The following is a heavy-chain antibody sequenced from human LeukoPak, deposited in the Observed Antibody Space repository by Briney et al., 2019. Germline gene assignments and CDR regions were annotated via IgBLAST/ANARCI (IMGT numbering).Heavy chain of an antibody. J-gene: IGHJ5*02. CDR1: GGSISSYY. V-gene: IGHV4-59*08. CDR3: ARGYNWNYAWFDP. CDR2: VFYSGTN. Sequence: SETLSLTCTVSGGSISSYYWSWIRQSPGKGLEWIAYVFYSGTNKYNPSLKSRVTLSVDTSKNQFSLKLNSVTAADTAIYYCARGYNWNYAWFDPWGQGTLVTVSS. D-gene: IGHD1-7*01.